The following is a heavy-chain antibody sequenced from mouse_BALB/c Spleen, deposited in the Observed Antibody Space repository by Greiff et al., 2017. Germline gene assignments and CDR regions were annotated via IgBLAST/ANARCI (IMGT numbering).Heavy chain of an antibody. J-gene: IGHJ4*01. CDR2: IWAGGST. D-gene: IGHD2-2*01. V-gene: IGHV2-9*02. CDR3: ARLYGYDNYYAMDY. CDR1: GFSLTSYG. Sequence: QVQLKESGPGLVAPSQSLSITCTVSGFSLTSYGVHWVRQPPGKGLEWLGVIWAGGSTNYNSALMSRLSISKDNSKSQVFLKMNSLQTDDTAMYYCARLYGYDNYYAMDYWGQGTSVTVSS.